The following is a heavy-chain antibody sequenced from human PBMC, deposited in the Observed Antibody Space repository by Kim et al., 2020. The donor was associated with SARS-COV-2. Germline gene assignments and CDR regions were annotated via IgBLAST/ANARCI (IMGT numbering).Heavy chain of an antibody. Sequence: GWSLRLSCEGSGFTFSDYSMNWVRQAPGKGLEWIAYITSFSSSKYYADSVKGRFTVSRDNAGNSLYLQMDSLRAEDTAVYYCARDVTTSYFDHWGQGTV. CDR2: ITSFSSSK. V-gene: IGHV3-48*04. J-gene: IGHJ4*02. D-gene: IGHD4-17*01. CDR3: ARDVTTSYFDH. CDR1: GFTFSDYS.